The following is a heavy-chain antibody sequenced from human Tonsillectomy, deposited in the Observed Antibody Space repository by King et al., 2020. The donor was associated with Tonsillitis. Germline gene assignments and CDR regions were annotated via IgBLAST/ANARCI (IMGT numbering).Heavy chain of an antibody. Sequence: VQLVESGGGVVQPGRSLRLSCAASGFTFRSYGMHWVRQAPGKGLEWVAVISYDGSNKSYADSVKGRFTISRDNSENTLYLQMNSLRAEDTAVYYCARDQRWLPALEYWGQGILVTVSS. CDR3: ARDQRWLPALEY. CDR1: GFTFRSYG. J-gene: IGHJ4*02. CDR2: ISYDGSNK. V-gene: IGHV3-30*03. D-gene: IGHD4-23*01.